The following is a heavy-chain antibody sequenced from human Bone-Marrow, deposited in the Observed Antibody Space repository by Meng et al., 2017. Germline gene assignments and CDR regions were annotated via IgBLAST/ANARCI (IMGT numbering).Heavy chain of an antibody. J-gene: IGHJ3*02. CDR3: ARQLYRLTGNDSFDI. CDR1: GGSFSGYY. Sequence: SETLSLTCAVYGGSFSGYYWSWIRQPPGKGLEWIGEINHSGSTYYNPSLKSRVTISVDTSKNQFSLKLSSVTTADTAVYYCARQLYRLTGNDSFDIWGQGTMVTVSS. V-gene: IGHV4-34*09. CDR2: INHSGST. D-gene: IGHD1-20*01.